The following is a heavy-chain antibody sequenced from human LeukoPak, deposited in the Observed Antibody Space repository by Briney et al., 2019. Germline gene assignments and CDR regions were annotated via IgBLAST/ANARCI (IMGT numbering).Heavy chain of an antibody. CDR3: ARSSGSGPNDAFDI. Sequence: ASVKVPCKASGYTFASYYIHWVPQAPGQGLEGVGIINTSGGSTSYAQKFQGRGTMTRDTSTSTVYMELSSLRSEDTAVYYCARSSGSGPNDAFDIWGQGTMVTVSS. V-gene: IGHV1-46*03. D-gene: IGHD3-10*01. CDR2: INTSGGST. J-gene: IGHJ3*02. CDR1: GYTFASYY.